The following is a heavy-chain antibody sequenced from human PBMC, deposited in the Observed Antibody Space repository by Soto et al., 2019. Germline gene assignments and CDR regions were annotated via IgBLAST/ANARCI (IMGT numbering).Heavy chain of an antibody. V-gene: IGHV3-73*01. CDR3: TSRYCSSASCHT. J-gene: IGHJ5*02. CDR1: GYTFSGSA. D-gene: IGHD2-2*01. CDR2: IRGKANSYET. Sequence: EVQLVESGGDLVQPGGSLKLSCVASGYTFSGSAFHWVRQASGKGLEWVGRIRGKANSYETAYAESVKGRFTISRDDSKNTAFLQMNSLKTEDTAVYYCTSRYCSSASCHTWGQGTRVTVSS.